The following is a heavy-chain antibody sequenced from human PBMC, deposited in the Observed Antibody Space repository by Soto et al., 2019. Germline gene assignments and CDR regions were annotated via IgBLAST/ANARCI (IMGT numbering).Heavy chain of an antibody. D-gene: IGHD6-19*01. CDR2: ISGSGDST. J-gene: IGHJ4*02. CDR3: ASRGSGRYYDY. CDR1: GFTFSSYA. Sequence: EVQLLESGGGLVQPGGSLRLSCAASGFTFSSYAMRWVRQAPVKGLEWVSAISGSGDSTYYADSVKGRFTISRDNSKNPLYLQMNSLSAEDTAVYYCASRGSGRYYDYWGQGTLVTVSS. V-gene: IGHV3-23*01.